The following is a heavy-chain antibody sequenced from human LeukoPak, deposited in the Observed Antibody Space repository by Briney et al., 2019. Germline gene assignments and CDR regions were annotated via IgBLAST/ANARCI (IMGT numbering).Heavy chain of an antibody. CDR3: TTGGLYGGSSAFDY. V-gene: IGHV3-72*01. Sequence: PGGSLRLSCAASGFTLSDHYMDWVRQAPGKGLEWVGRTRNKADSYTTVYAVSVNGRFTISRDDSKSSLYLQMNSLKTEDTAMYYCTTGGLYGGSSAFDYWGQGTLVTVSS. CDR1: GFTLSDHY. J-gene: IGHJ4*02. CDR2: TRNKADSYTT. D-gene: IGHD4-23*01.